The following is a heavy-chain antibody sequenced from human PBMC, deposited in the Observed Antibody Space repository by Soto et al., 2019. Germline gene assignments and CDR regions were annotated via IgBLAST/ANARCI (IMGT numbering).Heavy chain of an antibody. CDR2: INAGNGNT. D-gene: IGHD3-3*01. V-gene: IGHV1-3*01. Sequence: ASVKVSCKASGYTFTSYAMHWVRQAPGQRLEWMGWINAGNGNTKYSQKFQGRVTITRDTSASTAYMELSSLRSEDTAVYYCARDNPNYDFWSGYFQPLFDYWGQGTLVTVSS. J-gene: IGHJ4*02. CDR3: ARDNPNYDFWSGYFQPLFDY. CDR1: GYTFTSYA.